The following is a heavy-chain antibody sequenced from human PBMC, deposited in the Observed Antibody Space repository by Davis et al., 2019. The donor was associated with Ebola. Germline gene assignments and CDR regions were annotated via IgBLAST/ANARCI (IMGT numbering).Heavy chain of an antibody. D-gene: IGHD5-12*01. CDR1: GYTFTSHY. CDR2: INPNGEIT. Sequence: AASVKVSCKTSGYTFTSHYLHWVRQAPGQGLEWMGLINPNGEITNYAQNFQGRVTMTRDTSTSTVYMELNSLRAEETAVYYCVSGDGRGSSYDMDVWGQGTTVTVSS. V-gene: IGHV1-46*01. J-gene: IGHJ6*02. CDR3: VSGDGRGSSYDMDV.